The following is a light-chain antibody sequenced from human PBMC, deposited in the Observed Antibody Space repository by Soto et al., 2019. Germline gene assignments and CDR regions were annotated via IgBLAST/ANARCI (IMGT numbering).Light chain of an antibody. Sequence: DIGLTQSAGTLSLSLGESVTLSCRASQRVXNSESAGDQQKPGQAPGLLXDGASSRATGSPNRLSGSGSGTDFTLTISRLEPEYFAVYYFQQYGNATQTFGQGTKVDIK. CDR1: QRVXNSE. CDR3: QQYGNATQT. CDR2: GAS. J-gene: IGKJ1*01. V-gene: IGKV3-20*01.